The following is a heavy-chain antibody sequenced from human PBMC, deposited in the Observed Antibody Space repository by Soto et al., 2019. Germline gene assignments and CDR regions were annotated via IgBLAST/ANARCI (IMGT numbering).Heavy chain of an antibody. D-gene: IGHD6-13*01. J-gene: IGHJ4*02. CDR3: ARVGSWYVRYFDY. Sequence: QVQLQESGPGLVKPSETLSITCTVSGGSISSYYWSWIRQPPGKGLEWIGYIYYSGSTNYNPSLRSRVTISVDTSKTQCSLKLSSVTAADTAVYYCARVGSWYVRYFDYWGQGTLVTVSS. V-gene: IGHV4-59*01. CDR2: IYYSGST. CDR1: GGSISSYY.